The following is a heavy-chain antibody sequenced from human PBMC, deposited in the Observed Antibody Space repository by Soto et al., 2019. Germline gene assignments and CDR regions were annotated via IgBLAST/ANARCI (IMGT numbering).Heavy chain of an antibody. J-gene: IGHJ4*02. CDR1: GFTFSSYA. CDR2: ISYDGSNK. CDR3: AGLGRGYGTTGFDY. V-gene: IGHV3-30-3*01. Sequence: PGGSLRLSCAASGFTFSSYAMHWVRQAPGKGLEWVAVISYDGSNKYYADSVKGRFTISRDNSKNTLHLQMNSLRAEDTAVYYCAGLGRGYGTTGFDYWGQGTLVTVSS. D-gene: IGHD3-10*01.